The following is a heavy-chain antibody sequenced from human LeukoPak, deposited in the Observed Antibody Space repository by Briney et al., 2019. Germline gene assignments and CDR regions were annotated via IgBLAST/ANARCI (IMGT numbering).Heavy chain of an antibody. J-gene: IGHJ6*03. D-gene: IGHD3/OR15-3a*01. CDR1: GFTFSSYW. V-gene: IGHV3-7*01. Sequence: GGSLRLSCAASGFTFSSYWMSWVRQAPGKGLEWVANIKQDGSEKYYVDSVKGRFTISRDNAKNSLYLQMNSLGAEDTAVYYCARVDLYYYMDVWGKGTTVTVSS. CDR3: ARVDLYYYMDV. CDR2: IKQDGSEK.